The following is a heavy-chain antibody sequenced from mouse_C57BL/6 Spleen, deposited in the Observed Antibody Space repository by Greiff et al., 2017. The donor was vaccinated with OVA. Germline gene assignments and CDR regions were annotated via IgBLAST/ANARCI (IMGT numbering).Heavy chain of an antibody. CDR2: IYPRSGNT. CDR1: GYTFTSYG. J-gene: IGHJ1*03. Sequence: VQLKQSGAELARPGASVKLSCKASGYTFTSYGISWVKQRTGQGLEWIGEIYPRSGNTYYNEKFKGKATLTADKSSSTAYMELRSLTSEDSAVYFCARSTNYGSSHWYFDVWGTGTTVTVSS. V-gene: IGHV1-81*01. D-gene: IGHD1-1*01. CDR3: ARSTNYGSSHWYFDV.